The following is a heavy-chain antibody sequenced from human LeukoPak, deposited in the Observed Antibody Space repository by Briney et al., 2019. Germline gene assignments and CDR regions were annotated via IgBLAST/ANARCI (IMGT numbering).Heavy chain of an antibody. V-gene: IGHV3-30*04. CDR2: ISYDGSNK. J-gene: IGHJ4*02. D-gene: IGHD5-24*01. CDR3: AKDGGGYKYYFDY. Sequence: SGGSLRLSCAASGFTFSSYAMHWVRQAPGKGLEWVAVISYDGSNKYYADSVKGRFTISRDNSKNTLYLQMNSLRTEDTALYYCAKDGGGYKYYFDYWGQGTLVTVSS. CDR1: GFTFSSYA.